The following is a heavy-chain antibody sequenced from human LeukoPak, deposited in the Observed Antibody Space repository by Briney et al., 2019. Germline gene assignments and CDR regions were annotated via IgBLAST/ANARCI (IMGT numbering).Heavy chain of an antibody. J-gene: IGHJ4*02. CDR1: GFTFSSYA. Sequence: PGGSLRLSCAASGFTFSSYAMSWVRQAPGKGLEWVSAITGSGGSTYYADSVKGRFTISRDNSKNMLYLQMNSLRAEDTAVYYCAKNSPRYYGGDCPLDYWGQGTLVTVSS. CDR3: AKNSPRYYGGDCPLDY. D-gene: IGHD2-21*02. CDR2: ITGSGGST. V-gene: IGHV3-23*01.